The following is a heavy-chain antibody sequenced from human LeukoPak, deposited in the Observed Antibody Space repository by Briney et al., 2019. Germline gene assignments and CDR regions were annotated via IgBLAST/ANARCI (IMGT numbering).Heavy chain of an antibody. J-gene: IGHJ6*02. Sequence: SETLSLTCTVSGGSFSDFYWTWIRQSPGQGLEWIGYSGSSNYNPSLKSRVTISVDTSKRHFSLTLSSGTAADTGIYYCARTRRHYYGSGKNLTPWPAGLDVWGQGTTVIVS. CDR2: SGSS. D-gene: IGHD3-10*01. V-gene: IGHV4-59*01. CDR3: ARTRRHYYGSGKNLTPWPAGLDV. CDR1: GGSFSDFY.